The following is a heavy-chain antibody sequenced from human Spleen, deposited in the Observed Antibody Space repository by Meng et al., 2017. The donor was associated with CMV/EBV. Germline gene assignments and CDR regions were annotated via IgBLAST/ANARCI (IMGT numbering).Heavy chain of an antibody. Sequence: SLKISCAASRFTFSSYQMNWVRQAPGKGLEWVSGISWNGGSIGHADSVKGRFTISRDNAKKSLYLQMNSLRAEDTALYYCAKRGDSSGTYAMDVWGQGTTVTVSS. D-gene: IGHD3-22*01. CDR1: RFTFSSYQ. CDR3: AKRGDSSGTYAMDV. V-gene: IGHV3-9*01. CDR2: ISWNGGSI. J-gene: IGHJ6*02.